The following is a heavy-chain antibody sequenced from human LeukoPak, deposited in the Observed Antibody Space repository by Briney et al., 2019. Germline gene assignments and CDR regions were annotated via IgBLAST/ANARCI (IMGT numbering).Heavy chain of an antibody. CDR3: ATIFGVDGMDV. CDR1: GFTFSSYE. J-gene: IGHJ6*02. D-gene: IGHD3-3*01. CDR2: ISSSGSTI. Sequence: PGGSLRLSCAASGFTFSSYEMNWVRQAPGKGLEWVSYISSSGSTIYYADSVKGRFTISGDNAKNSLYLQMNSLRAEDTAVYYCATIFGVDGMDVWGQGTTVTVSS. V-gene: IGHV3-48*03.